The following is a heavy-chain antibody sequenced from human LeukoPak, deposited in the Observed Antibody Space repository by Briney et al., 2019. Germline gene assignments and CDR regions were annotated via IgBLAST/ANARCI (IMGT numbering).Heavy chain of an antibody. CDR3: ARDTPRLVTHAFDI. D-gene: IGHD3-9*01. Sequence: PSETLSLTCTVPGGSISSYYWSWIRQPPGKGLGWIGYIYYSRSTNYNPALNSRVTISVDTSKNQFSLKLSSVAAADTAVYYCARDTPRLVTHAFDIWGQGKMVTVSS. J-gene: IGHJ3*02. CDR2: IYYSRST. V-gene: IGHV4-59*12. CDR1: GGSISSYY.